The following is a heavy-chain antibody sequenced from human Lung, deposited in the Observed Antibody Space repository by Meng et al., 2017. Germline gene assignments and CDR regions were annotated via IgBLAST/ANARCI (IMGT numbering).Heavy chain of an antibody. CDR1: GGSFSDYY. CDR2: INHSGCT. V-gene: IGHV4-34*01. J-gene: IGHJ4*02. D-gene: IGHD4-11*01. Sequence: QVQLPQGGAGLFKPSETLSLTCVVSGGSFSDYYWSWIRQPPGKGLEWIGEINHSGCTNYNPSLESRATISVDTSQNNLSLKLSSVTAADSAVYYCARGPTTMAHDFDYWGQGTLVTVSS. CDR3: ARGPTTMAHDFDY.